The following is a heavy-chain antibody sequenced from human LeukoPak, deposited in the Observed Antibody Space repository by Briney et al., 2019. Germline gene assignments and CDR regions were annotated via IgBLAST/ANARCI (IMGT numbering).Heavy chain of an antibody. CDR3: ARDLDGSGSYYTDY. V-gene: IGHV1-18*01. CDR2: ISAYNGNT. J-gene: IGHJ4*02. D-gene: IGHD3-10*01. CDR1: GYTFTSCG. Sequence: GASEKVSCKASGYTFTSCGISWVRQAPGQGLEWMGWISAYNGNTNYVQNLQGRVTMTTDTSTSTAYMELRSLRSDDTAVYYGARDLDGSGSYYTDYWAQRTLVTVSS.